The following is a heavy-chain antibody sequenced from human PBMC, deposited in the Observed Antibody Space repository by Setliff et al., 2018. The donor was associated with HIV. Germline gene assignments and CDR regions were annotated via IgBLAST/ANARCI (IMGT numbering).Heavy chain of an antibody. CDR1: GGSISSFY. CDR3: ARHLYAGRAFDI. D-gene: IGHD4-17*01. CDR2: IYTSGST. Sequence: PSETLSLTCTVSGGSISSFYWSWIRQPAGKGLEWIGRIYTSGSTNYNPSLKSRVTMSVDTSKNQFSLKVTSVTAADTAVYYCARHLYAGRAFDIWGQGTMVTVSS. V-gene: IGHV4-4*07. J-gene: IGHJ3*02.